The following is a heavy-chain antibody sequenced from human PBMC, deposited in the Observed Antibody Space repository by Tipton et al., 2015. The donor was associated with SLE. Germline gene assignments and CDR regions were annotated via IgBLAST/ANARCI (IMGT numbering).Heavy chain of an antibody. V-gene: IGHV3-21*01. J-gene: IGHJ6*03. CDR1: GFTFSSYS. D-gene: IGHD2-21*02. Sequence: SLRLSCAASGFTFSSYSMNWVRQAPGKGLEWVSSISSSSSYIYYADSVKGRFTISRDNAKNSLYLQMNSLGAEDTAVYYCARGLFDYYYYMDVWGKGTTVTVSS. CDR2: ISSSSSYI. CDR3: ARGLFDYYYYMDV.